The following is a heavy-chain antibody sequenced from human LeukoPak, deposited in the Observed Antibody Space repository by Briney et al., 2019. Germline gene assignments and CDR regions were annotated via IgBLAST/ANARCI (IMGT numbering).Heavy chain of an antibody. D-gene: IGHD3-22*01. V-gene: IGHV3-23*01. CDR1: GFTFSSYA. J-gene: IGHJ4*02. CDR3: AKSGYDSSGYYSTPYFDY. Sequence: GGSLRLSCAASGFTFSSYAMSWVRQAPGKGLEWVSAISGSGGSTYYADSVKGRFTISRDNSKNTLYLQMNSLRAEDTAVYYCAKSGYDSSGYYSTPYFDYWGRGTLVTVSS. CDR2: ISGSGGST.